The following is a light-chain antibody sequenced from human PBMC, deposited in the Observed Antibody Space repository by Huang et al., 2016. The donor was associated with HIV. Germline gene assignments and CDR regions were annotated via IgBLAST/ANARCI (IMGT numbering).Light chain of an antibody. CDR2: KAA. J-gene: IGKJ1*01. CDR1: QTITWW. Sequence: DIQMTQSPSTLSASIVDRVTITCRASQTITWWLAWSQQKPGKAPKVLIYKAASLESGVPSRFIGSGSGTEFTLTISSLQPDDFATYYCQQYNAYPWTFGQGTKVEI. CDR3: QQYNAYPWT. V-gene: IGKV1-5*03.